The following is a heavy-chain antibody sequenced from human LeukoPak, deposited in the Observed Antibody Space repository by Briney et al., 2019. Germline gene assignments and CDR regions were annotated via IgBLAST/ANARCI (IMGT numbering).Heavy chain of an antibody. D-gene: IGHD6-19*01. CDR1: GYTFTGYY. V-gene: IGHV1-2*02. J-gene: IGHJ4*02. Sequence: ASVKDSCKASGYTFTGYYIHCVRQSPGQGVECMGWIKPNSGGTKYAQKFQGRVTMTRDTSISTAYMELSSLTSDDTALYYCATDGAVAGTAYPEYWGQGTLVTVSS. CDR2: IKPNSGGT. CDR3: ATDGAVAGTAYPEY.